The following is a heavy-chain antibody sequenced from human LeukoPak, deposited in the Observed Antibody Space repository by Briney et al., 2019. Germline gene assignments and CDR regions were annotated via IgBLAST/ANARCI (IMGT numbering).Heavy chain of an antibody. CDR2: IWYDGSNK. CDR3: ATLPRDRGPQNVTLDY. V-gene: IGHV3-30*02. D-gene: IGHD3-10*01. CDR1: GFTFSSYG. J-gene: IGHJ4*02. Sequence: GGSLRLSCAASGFTFSSYGMHWVRRAPGKGLEWVAVIWYDGSNKYYADSVKGRFTISRDNSKNTLYLQMNSLRAEDTAVYYCATLPRDRGPQNVTLDYWGQGTLVTVSS.